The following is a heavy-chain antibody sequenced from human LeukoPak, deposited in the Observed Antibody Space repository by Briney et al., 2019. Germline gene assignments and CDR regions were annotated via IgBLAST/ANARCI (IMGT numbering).Heavy chain of an antibody. CDR2: IKQDGSEK. Sequence: GGSLRLSCAASGFTFSSYWMSWVRQAPGKGLEWVANIKQDGSEKYYVDSVKGRFTISRDNAKNSLYLQMNSLRAEDTAVYYCARFYSGYEGAYFDYWGQGTLVTVSS. J-gene: IGHJ4*02. CDR1: GFTFSSYW. D-gene: IGHD5-12*01. CDR3: ARFYSGYEGAYFDY. V-gene: IGHV3-7*01.